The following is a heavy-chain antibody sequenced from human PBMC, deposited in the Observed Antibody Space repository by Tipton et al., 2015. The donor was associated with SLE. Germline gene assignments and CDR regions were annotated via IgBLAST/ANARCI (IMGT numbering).Heavy chain of an antibody. Sequence: LRLSCTVSGGSISSRSYYWGWIRQPPGKGLEYIGSIYYSGSTYYNPSLKSRVTISVDTSKNQFSLKLSSVTAADTAVYYCASLAPTGSGRGYWGQGTLVTVSS. CDR2: IYYSGST. CDR3: ASLAPTGSGRGY. CDR1: GGSISSRSYY. D-gene: IGHD6-19*01. V-gene: IGHV4-39*07. J-gene: IGHJ4*02.